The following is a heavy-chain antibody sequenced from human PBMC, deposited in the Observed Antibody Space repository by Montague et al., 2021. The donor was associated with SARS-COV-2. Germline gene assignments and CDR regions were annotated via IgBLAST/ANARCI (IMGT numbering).Heavy chain of an antibody. V-gene: IGHV4-39*01. CDR3: ATTGGPTTVAGPFDY. D-gene: IGHD6-19*01. CDR1: GGSISSGGYY. Sequence: SETLSLTCTVSGGSISSGGYYWDWISQPPGMGLEWIGTIYYSGSTDYNPSLKSRVTISVDTSRNQFSLKVSSVTAADTAVYHCATTGGPTTVAGPFDYWGQGTPVTVSS. CDR2: IYYSGST. J-gene: IGHJ4*02.